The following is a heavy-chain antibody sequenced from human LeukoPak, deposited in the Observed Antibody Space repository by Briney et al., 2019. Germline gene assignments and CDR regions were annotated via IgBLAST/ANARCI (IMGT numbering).Heavy chain of an antibody. D-gene: IGHD3-9*01. V-gene: IGHV3-48*03. CDR1: GFTFSSYE. Sequence: GGSLRLSCAASGFTFSSYEMNWVRQAPGKGLEWVSYISSSDSTIYYADSVKGRFTISRDNAKNSLYLQMNSLRAEDTAVYYCARELRPYDILTGYVLWGQGTLVTVSS. J-gene: IGHJ4*02. CDR3: ARELRPYDILTGYVL. CDR2: ISSSDSTI.